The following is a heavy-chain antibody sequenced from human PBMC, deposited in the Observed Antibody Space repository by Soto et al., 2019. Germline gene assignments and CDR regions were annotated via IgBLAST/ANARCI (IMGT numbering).Heavy chain of an antibody. CDR2: VNPSDSYT. Sequence: PGESLKISCKASGSTFTNYWITWVRQMPGKGLEWMGRVNPSDSYTNYSPSFQGHVTISVDKSINTAYLRWSSLKASDSAKYYCARHGLLWFGETRSWYGVDVWGQGTTVTVSS. D-gene: IGHD3-10*01. CDR3: ARHGLLWFGETRSWYGVDV. V-gene: IGHV5-10-1*01. J-gene: IGHJ6*02. CDR1: GSTFTNYW.